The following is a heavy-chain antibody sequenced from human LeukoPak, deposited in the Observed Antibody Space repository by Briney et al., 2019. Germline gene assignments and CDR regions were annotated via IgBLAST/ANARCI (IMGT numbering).Heavy chain of an antibody. Sequence: PGGSLRLSCAASGFTFSSYAMSWVRQAPGKGLEWVSAISGSGGSTYYADSVKGRFTISRDNSKNTLYLQMNSLRAEDTAVYYCAKDRHLSSWYYGMDVWGQGTTVTVSS. CDR2: ISGSGGST. D-gene: IGHD6-13*01. CDR1: GFTFSSYA. J-gene: IGHJ6*02. V-gene: IGHV3-23*01. CDR3: AKDRHLSSWYYGMDV.